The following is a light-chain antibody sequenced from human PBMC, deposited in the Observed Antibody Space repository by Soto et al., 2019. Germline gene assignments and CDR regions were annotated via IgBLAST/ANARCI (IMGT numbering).Light chain of an antibody. J-gene: IGKJ5*01. CDR2: AAS. CDR1: QSVSANY. CDR3: QHYESSSSIT. Sequence: EVVLTQSPGTLSLSPVERATLSCRASQSVSANYLVWYQQSPGQAPRLLIYAASSRATGIPDRFSGSGSGTDFTLTITSLEPEDFAVYYCQHYESSSSITFGHGTRLEIK. V-gene: IGKV3-20*01.